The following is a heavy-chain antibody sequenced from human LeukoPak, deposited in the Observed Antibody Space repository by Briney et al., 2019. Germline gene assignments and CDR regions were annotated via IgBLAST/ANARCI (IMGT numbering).Heavy chain of an antibody. V-gene: IGHV3-30*18. CDR2: ISYDGSNK. D-gene: IGHD3-22*01. Sequence: GGSLRLSCAASGFTFSSYGMHWVRQAPGKGLEWVAVISYDGSNKYYADSVKGRFTISRDNSKNTLYLQMNSLRAEDTAVYYCAKNGPYYDSSGPYYFDYWGQGTLVTVSS. CDR1: GFTFSSYG. J-gene: IGHJ4*02. CDR3: AKNGPYYDSSGPYYFDY.